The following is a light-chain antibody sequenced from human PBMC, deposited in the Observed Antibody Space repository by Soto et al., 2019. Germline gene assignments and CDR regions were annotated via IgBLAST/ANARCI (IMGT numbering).Light chain of an antibody. CDR3: QQRRNWPPLT. J-gene: IGKJ4*01. V-gene: IGKV3-11*01. CDR2: HAS. Sequence: ETVLTQSPATLSLSPGETATLSCRASESVDIYLGWYQQKPGQAPRLLIYHASNRATGIPAKFSGSGSGTDFTLTISSLEPEDSAVYYCQQRRNWPPLTFGGGTRVEI. CDR1: ESVDIY.